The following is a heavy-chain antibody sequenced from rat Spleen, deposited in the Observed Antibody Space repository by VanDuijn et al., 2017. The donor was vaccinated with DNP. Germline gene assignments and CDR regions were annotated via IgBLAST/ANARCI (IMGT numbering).Heavy chain of an antibody. J-gene: IGHJ4*01. CDR2: ISYDGSRT. Sequence: EVQLVESGGGLVQPGRSLKLSCAASGFTFSDCAMAWVRQAPKKGLEWFATISYDGSRTYYRDSVKGRFTISRDNAKSTLYLQMDSLRSEDTATYYCARHRARSYAMDAWGQGTSVTVSS. V-gene: IGHV5-17*01. CDR1: GFTFSDCA. CDR3: ARHRARSYAMDA.